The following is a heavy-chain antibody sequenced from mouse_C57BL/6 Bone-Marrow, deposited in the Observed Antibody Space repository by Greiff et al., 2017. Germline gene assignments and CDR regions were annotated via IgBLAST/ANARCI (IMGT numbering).Heavy chain of an antibody. J-gene: IGHJ1*03. V-gene: IGHV8-8*01. CDR3: ARIGYEGYPRYFDV. CDR1: GFSLSTLGMG. Sequence: QVTLKVSGPGILQPSQTLSLTCSFSGFSLSTLGMGVGWIRQPSGEGLEWLAHIWWDDDKYYNPALKSRLPISKDTSKNPVFLTIANVATADTATYYCARIGYEGYPRYFDVWGTGTTVTVSS. D-gene: IGHD2-3*01. CDR2: IWWDDDK.